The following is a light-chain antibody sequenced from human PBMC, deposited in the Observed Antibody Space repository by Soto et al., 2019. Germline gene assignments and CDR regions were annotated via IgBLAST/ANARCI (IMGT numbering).Light chain of an antibody. J-gene: IGKJ1*01. CDR2: GAS. Sequence: EIVLTHSPATLSLSPWEIATLSCRASPSVSGSNLAWYQQKPGQAPRLVIYGASSRATGIPDRFSGSGSGTDFTLTISRLEPEDFAVYYCQHYGSFGHGTKVDIK. CDR3: QHYGS. CDR1: PSVSGSN. V-gene: IGKV3-20*01.